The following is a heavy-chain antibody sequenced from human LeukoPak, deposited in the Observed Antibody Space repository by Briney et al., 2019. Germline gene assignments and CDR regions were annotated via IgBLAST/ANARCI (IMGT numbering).Heavy chain of an antibody. CDR1: ELTSRTSS. Sequence: GGPLKFSLPALELTSRTSSWNWFGKAPGKGLKCLYIISSGSSPIYYADSVKGRFTISRDDAQNLVYLQMNSLRAEDTAVYYCTYLRTPYYNDEWLDPWGQGALVTVSS. CDR2: ISSGSSPI. CDR3: TYLRTPYYNDEWLDP. J-gene: IGHJ5*02. V-gene: IGHV3-48*04. D-gene: IGHD3-22*01.